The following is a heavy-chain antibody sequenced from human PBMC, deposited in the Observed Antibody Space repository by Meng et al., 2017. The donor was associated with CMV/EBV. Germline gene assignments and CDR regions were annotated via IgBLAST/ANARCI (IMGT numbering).Heavy chain of an antibody. CDR1: GYTFTGYY. CDR2: INPNSGGT. Sequence: VQLGQSGAMVKKPAAPAKVSCKVSGYTFTGYYMHWVRQAPGQGLEWMGWINPNSGGTNYAQKFQGRVTMTRDTSISTAYMELSRLRSDDTAVYYCATYIGNYINWYFDLWGRGTLVTVSS. V-gene: IGHV1-2*02. CDR3: ATYIGNYINWYFDL. J-gene: IGHJ2*01. D-gene: IGHD1-7*01.